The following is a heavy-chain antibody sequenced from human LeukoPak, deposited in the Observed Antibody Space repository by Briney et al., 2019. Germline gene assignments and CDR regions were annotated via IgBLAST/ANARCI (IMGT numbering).Heavy chain of an antibody. V-gene: IGHV3-23*01. J-gene: IGHJ4*02. CDR3: PKDLEGYFDY. CDR1: GFTFSSYA. Sequence: GGSLRLSCAASGFTFSSYAMSWVRQAPGKGLEWVSAISGSGGSTYYADSVKGRFTISRDNSKNTLYLQMNSLRAEGTAVYYCPKDLEGYFDYWGQGTLVTVSS. CDR2: ISGSGGST.